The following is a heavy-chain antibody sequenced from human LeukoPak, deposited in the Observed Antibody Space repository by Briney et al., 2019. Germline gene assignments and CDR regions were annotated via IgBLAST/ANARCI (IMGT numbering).Heavy chain of an antibody. CDR1: GGSISSGDYY. J-gene: IGHJ4*02. CDR2: IYYSGST. D-gene: IGHD3-22*01. V-gene: IGHV4-30-4*01. Sequence: PSETLSLTCTVSGGSISSGDYYWSWIRQPPGKGLEWIGYIYYSGSTYYNPSLKSRVTISVDTSKNQFSLKPSSVTAADTAVYYCARGPDYYDSSGYYFDYWGQGTLVTVSS. CDR3: ARGPDYYDSSGYYFDY.